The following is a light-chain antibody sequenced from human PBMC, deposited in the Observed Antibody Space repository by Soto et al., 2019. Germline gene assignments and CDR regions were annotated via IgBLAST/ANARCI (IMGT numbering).Light chain of an antibody. V-gene: IGLV2-8*01. CDR1: SSDVGGYNY. J-gene: IGLJ2*01. CDR2: EVS. CDR3: SSFAGNNNLV. Sequence: QSALTQPPSESGSPGQSVTISRTGTSSDVGGYNYVSWYQQHPGKAPKLMISEVSKRPSGVPDRFSGSKSGNTASLTVSGLQAEDEADYYCSSFAGNNNLVFGGGTKLTVL.